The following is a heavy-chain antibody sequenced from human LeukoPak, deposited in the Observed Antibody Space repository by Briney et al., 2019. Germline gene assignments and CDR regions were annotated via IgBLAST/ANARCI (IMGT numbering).Heavy chain of an antibody. CDR1: GGSISGYY. Sequence: PSVTLSLTCTVSGGSISGYYWSWIPQPPGKGLEWIGYFYYSGSTSYNPSLKSRVSISVDTSKNQFSLKLTSVTAADTAVYYCARVGYTSGWRFDYWGQGTLVTVSS. J-gene: IGHJ4*02. V-gene: IGHV4-59*12. CDR2: FYYSGST. D-gene: IGHD6-19*01. CDR3: ARVGYTSGWRFDY.